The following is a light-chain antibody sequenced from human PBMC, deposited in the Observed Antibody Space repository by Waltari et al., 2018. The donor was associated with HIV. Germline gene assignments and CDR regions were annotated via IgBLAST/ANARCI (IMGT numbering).Light chain of an antibody. CDR3: QQYGSSPQT. CDR2: GAS. J-gene: IGKJ4*01. Sequence: EIVLTQSPGTLSLSPGERATLSCRASQSVSSNYLAWYQQNPGQAPRLLIYGASSRATGIPDRFSDSGSGTDFTLTISRLEPEDFAVYYCQQYGSSPQTFGGGTKVEIK. V-gene: IGKV3-20*01. CDR1: QSVSSNY.